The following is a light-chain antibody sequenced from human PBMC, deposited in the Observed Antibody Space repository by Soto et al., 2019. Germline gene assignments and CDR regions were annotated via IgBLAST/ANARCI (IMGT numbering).Light chain of an antibody. CDR1: SSDVGGYNY. CDR2: EVS. CDR3: SSYAGNNNVV. J-gene: IGLJ3*02. V-gene: IGLV2-8*01. Sequence: QSGLTQPPSASGSPGQSVTISCTGTSSDVGGYNYVSWYQKHPDKAPKRMIYEVSKRPSGVPDRFSGSKSGNTASLTVSGLQAEDEADYYCSSYAGNNNVVFGRGTKLTVL.